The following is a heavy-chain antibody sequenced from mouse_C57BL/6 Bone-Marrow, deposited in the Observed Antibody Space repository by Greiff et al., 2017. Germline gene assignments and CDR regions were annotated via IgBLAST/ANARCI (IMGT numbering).Heavy chain of an antibody. Sequence: VQLQQPGAELVRPGSSVKLSCKASGYTFTSYWMHWVKQRPIQGLEWIGNIDPSDSETHYNQKFKDKATLTVDKSSSTAYMQLSSLTSEDSAFYYCARYDYGSTKFAYWGQGTLVTVSA. V-gene: IGHV1-52*01. J-gene: IGHJ3*01. CDR2: IDPSDSET. CDR1: GYTFTSYW. D-gene: IGHD1-1*01. CDR3: ARYDYGSTKFAY.